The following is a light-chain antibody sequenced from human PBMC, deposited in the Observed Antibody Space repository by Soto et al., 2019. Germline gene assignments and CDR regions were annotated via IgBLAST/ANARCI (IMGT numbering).Light chain of an antibody. J-gene: IGLJ1*01. CDR3: SSYSSSSTVYV. V-gene: IGLV2-14*01. Sequence: QSALTQPASVSGSPGQSITISCTGTSSDIGGFYYVSWYQHHPGKDPKLMIYQVSNRPSGVSNRFSGSKSGNTASLTISGLQDEDEADYFCSSYSSSSTVYVFGSGNKVTVL. CDR2: QVS. CDR1: SSDIGGFYY.